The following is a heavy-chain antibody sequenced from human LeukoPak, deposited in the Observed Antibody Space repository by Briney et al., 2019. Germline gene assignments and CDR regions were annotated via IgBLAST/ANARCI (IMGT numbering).Heavy chain of an antibody. CDR2: FDPEDGET. D-gene: IGHD2-21*02. V-gene: IGHV1-24*01. Sequence: RASVKVSCKVSGYTLAELSMHWVRQAPGKGLEWMGGFDPEDGETIYAQKFQGRVTMTEDTSTDTAYMELSSLRSEDTAVYYCATDLGPCGGDCYSGFPFDYWGPGTLVTVSS. CDR1: GYTLAELS. CDR3: ATDLGPCGGDCYSGFPFDY. J-gene: IGHJ4*02.